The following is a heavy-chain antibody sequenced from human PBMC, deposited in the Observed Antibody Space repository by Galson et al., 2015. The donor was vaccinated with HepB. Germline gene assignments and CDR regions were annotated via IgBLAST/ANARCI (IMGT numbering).Heavy chain of an antibody. CDR3: ARGSSGYYYHYFDS. Sequence: SVKVSCKGSGYTFSNYGIHWVRQAPGQGLEWMGWISVLNGNMNYAQKFQGRITMTTDRPTNTASMDLRILQSDDTAVYYCARGSSGYYYHYFDSWGQGTLVTVSS. J-gene: IGHJ4*02. CDR2: ISVLNGNM. V-gene: IGHV1-18*01. CDR1: GYTFSNYG. D-gene: IGHD3-22*01.